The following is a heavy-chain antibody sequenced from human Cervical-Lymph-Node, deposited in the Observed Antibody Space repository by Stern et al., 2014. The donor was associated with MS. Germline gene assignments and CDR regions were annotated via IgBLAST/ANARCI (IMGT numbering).Heavy chain of an antibody. CDR3: ARDKASGWYDY. Sequence: QLQLQESGPGLVKPSETLSLTCTVSGGSISSYYWSWIRQPPGKGLEWIGDIYYSGSTNYNPSLKSRVTISVDTSKNQFSLKLSSVTAADTAVYYCARDKASGWYDYWGQGTLVTVSS. V-gene: IGHV4-59*01. J-gene: IGHJ4*02. CDR1: GGSISSYY. CDR2: IYYSGST. D-gene: IGHD6-19*01.